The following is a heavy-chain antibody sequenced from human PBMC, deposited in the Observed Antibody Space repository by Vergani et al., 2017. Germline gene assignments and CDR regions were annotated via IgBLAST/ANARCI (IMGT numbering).Heavy chain of an antibody. D-gene: IGHD2-2*01. CDR3: AKGVYCSSTSCYEGRGYYYGMGV. CDR1: GFTFSSYA. J-gene: IGHJ6*02. V-gene: IGHV3-23*01. CDR2: ISGSGGNT. Sequence: EVQLLESGGGLVQPGGSLRLSCAASGFTFSSYAMSWVRQVPGKGLEWVSGISGSGGNTYYANSVKGRFTISSDNSQNTLYLQMNSLRADDTAVYYCAKGVYCSSTSCYEGRGYYYGMGVWSQGTTVTFSS.